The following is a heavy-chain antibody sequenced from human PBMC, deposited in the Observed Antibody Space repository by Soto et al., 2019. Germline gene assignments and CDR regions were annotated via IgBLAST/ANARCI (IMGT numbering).Heavy chain of an antibody. CDR2: LSYDGSNE. V-gene: IGHV3-30-3*01. Sequence: GGSLRLSCGASGFTFSNYALHWVRQAPGKGLQWVALLSYDGSNEFYTDSVKGRFPISRDHSKSKLYMQINSLRVEDTAVYYCARDPPPGGSAPIDSGGRGPLVTVSS. CDR3: ARDPPPGGSAPIDS. CDR1: GFTFSNYA. D-gene: IGHD3-10*01. J-gene: IGHJ5*01.